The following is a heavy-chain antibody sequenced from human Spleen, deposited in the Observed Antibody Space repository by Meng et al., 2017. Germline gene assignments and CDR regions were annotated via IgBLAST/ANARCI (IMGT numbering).Heavy chain of an antibody. CDR2: INHSGAT. J-gene: IGHJ4*02. Sequence: QWQLQQWGAGLLTPSETLSLPCGVYGGSFSDYSWSWIRQPPGKGLEWIGEINHSGATNYNPSLKSRVTISVDTSKNQFSLKLNSVTAADTAIYYCARRRLYDFWSGSTPFDYWGQGTLVTVSS. V-gene: IGHV4-34*01. CDR3: ARRRLYDFWSGSTPFDY. CDR1: GGSFSDYS. D-gene: IGHD3-3*01.